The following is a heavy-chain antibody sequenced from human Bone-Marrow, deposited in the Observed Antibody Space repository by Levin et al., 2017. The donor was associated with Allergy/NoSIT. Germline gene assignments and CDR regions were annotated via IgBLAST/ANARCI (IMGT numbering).Heavy chain of an antibody. D-gene: IGHD1-7*01. V-gene: IGHV3-30*18. J-gene: IGHJ3*01. Sequence: GESLKISCEASGITFSSYGMHWVRQAPGKGLEWVAFISYDGTNVYYADSVKGRFTISRDNFNNTLYLQMNSLSAEVTAVYYCAKDVTQYNWNYAGDAFDLWGQGTRVTVSS. CDR3: AKDVTQYNWNYAGDAFDL. CDR2: ISYDGTNV. CDR1: GITFSSYG.